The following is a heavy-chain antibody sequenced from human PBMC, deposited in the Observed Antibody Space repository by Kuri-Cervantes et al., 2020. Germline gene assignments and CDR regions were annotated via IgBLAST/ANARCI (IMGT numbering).Heavy chain of an antibody. CDR2: NSGSGGST. V-gene: IGHV3-23*01. CDR3: AKTVGTINRPDY. J-gene: IGHJ4*02. Sequence: GGSLRLSCAASGFTFSIYAMSWVREAPGKGLEWVSANSGSGGSTYYADSVKGRFTISRDNSKNTLYLQMNSLRAEDTAVYYCAKTVGTINRPDYWGQGTLVTVSS. D-gene: IGHD1-1*01. CDR1: GFTFSIYA.